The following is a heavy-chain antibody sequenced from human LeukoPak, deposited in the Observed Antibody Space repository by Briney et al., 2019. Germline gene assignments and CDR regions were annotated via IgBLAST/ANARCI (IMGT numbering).Heavy chain of an antibody. D-gene: IGHD1-7*01. J-gene: IGHJ4*02. CDR2: ISGHSTNT. CDR1: GFTFDGYA. Sequence: GGSLRLSCAASGFTFDGYAMHWVRQAPGKGLEWVSLISGHSTNTYYADSVKGRFTISRDSSKISLYLQMNSLRTEDTALYYCAMDIGTGTSDYFDHWGQGTLVTVSS. CDR3: AMDIGTGTSDYFDH. V-gene: IGHV3-43*02.